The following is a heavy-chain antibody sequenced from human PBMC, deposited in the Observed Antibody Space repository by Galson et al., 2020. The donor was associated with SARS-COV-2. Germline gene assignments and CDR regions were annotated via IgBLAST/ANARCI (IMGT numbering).Heavy chain of an antibody. J-gene: IGHJ3*02. D-gene: IGHD1-1*01. CDR3: ARERLPYNWNGDAFDT. CDR2: ISYDGSNK. Sequence: GGSLRLSCAASGFTFSSYAMHWVRQAPGKELEWVAVISYDGSNKYYADSVKGRFTISRDNSKNTLYLQMNSLRAEDTAVYYCARERLPYNWNGDAFDTWGQVTMVTVSS. CDR1: GFTFSSYA. V-gene: IGHV3-30*01.